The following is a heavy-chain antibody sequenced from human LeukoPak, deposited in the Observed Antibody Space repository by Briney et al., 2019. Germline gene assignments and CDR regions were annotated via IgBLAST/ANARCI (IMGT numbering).Heavy chain of an antibody. V-gene: IGHV4-59*12. CDR2: IYYSGST. CDR3: ARTLYYGDFADDAFDI. J-gene: IGHJ3*02. D-gene: IGHD4-17*01. Sequence: PSETLSLTCTVSGGSISSYYWSWIRQPPGKGLEWIGYIYYSGSTNYNPSLKSRVTISVDTSKSQFSLKLSSVTAADTAMYYCARTLYYGDFADDAFDIWGQGTMVTVSS. CDR1: GGSISSYY.